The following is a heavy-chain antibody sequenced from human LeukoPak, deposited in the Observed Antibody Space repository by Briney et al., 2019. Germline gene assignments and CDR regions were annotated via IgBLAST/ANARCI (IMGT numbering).Heavy chain of an antibody. D-gene: IGHD3-10*01. CDR1: GFTFRSYV. CDR2: IAYEDGRNE. J-gene: IGHJ4*02. V-gene: IGHV3-30*18. CDR3: AKERPEEYYGSGSYFDY. Sequence: GGSLRLSCAASGFTFRSYVMHWVRQAPGKGLEWVAAIAYEDGRNEYYADSVKGRFTISRDNSKNTVYLQRNSLRAEDTAVYYCAKERPEEYYGSGSYFDYWGQGTLVTVSS.